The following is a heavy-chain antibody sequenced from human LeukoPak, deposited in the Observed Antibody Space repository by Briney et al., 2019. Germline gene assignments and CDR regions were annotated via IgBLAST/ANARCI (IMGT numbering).Heavy chain of an antibody. V-gene: IGHV1-18*01. D-gene: IGHD3-22*01. Sequence: GASVKVSCKASGYTFTTYGLSWVRQAPGQGLEWMGWISAYNGNTNYAQKLQGRVTMTTDTSTSTAYMELRSLRSDDTTVYYCVREGGDSSGYYFLYWGLGTLVTVSS. CDR3: VREGGDSSGYYFLY. J-gene: IGHJ4*02. CDR1: GYTFTTYG. CDR2: ISAYNGNT.